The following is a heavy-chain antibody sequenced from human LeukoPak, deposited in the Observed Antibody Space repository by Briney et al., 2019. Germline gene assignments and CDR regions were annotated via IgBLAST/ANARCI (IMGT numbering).Heavy chain of an antibody. CDR2: INHSGST. Sequence: PSETLSLTCAVYGGSFSGYYWSWIRQPPGKGLEWIWEINHSGSTNYNPSLKSRVTISVDTSKNQFSLKLSSVTAADTAVYYCARLGCSSTSCYTPYYMDVWGKGTTVTVSS. CDR1: GGSFSGYY. D-gene: IGHD2-2*02. J-gene: IGHJ6*03. CDR3: ARLGCSSTSCYTPYYMDV. V-gene: IGHV4-34*01.